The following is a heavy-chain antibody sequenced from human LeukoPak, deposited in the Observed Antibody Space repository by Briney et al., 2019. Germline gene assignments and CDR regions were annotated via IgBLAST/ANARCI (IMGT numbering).Heavy chain of an antibody. CDR3: AGTRYCSSTSCYGRRFDP. V-gene: IGHV1-69*01. Sequence: VASVKVSCKASGGTFSSYAISWVRQAPGQGLEWMGGIIPIFGTANYAQKFQGRVTITADESTSTAYMELSSLRSEDTAVYYCAGTRYCSSTSCYGRRFDPWGQGTLVTVSS. J-gene: IGHJ5*02. CDR1: GGTFSSYA. CDR2: IIPIFGTA. D-gene: IGHD2-2*01.